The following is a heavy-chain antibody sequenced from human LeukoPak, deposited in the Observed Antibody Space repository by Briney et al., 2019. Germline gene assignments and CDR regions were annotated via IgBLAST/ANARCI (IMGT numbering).Heavy chain of an antibody. CDR1: GFTFS. Sequence: PGGSLRLSCAASGFTFSMNWVRQAPGKGLEWVSSISSSSSYIYYADSVKGRFTISRDNAKNSLYLQMNSLRAEDTAVYYCASAPGYSYGYYFDYWGQGTLVTVSS. CDR2: ISSSSSYI. D-gene: IGHD5-18*01. V-gene: IGHV3-21*01. J-gene: IGHJ4*02. CDR3: ASAPGYSYGYYFDY.